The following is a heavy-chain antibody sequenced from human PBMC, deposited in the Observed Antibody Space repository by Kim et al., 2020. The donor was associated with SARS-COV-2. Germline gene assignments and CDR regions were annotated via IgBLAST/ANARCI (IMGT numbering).Heavy chain of an antibody. CDR3: VSGPVSEVPYDGFAI. V-gene: IGHV3-53*01. Sequence: GGSLRLSCAASGFTVNSNYMNWVRQAPGKGLEWVSVIYDGGTTYYAEPVKGRFTISRDKSKTTLYLHMNNVRAEDTAVYYCVSGPVSEVPYDGFAIWGQGTMVTVSS. CDR1: GFTVNSNY. J-gene: IGHJ3*02. CDR2: IYDGGTT.